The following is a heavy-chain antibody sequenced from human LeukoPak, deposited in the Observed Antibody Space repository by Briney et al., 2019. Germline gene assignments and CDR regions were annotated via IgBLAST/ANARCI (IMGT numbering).Heavy chain of an antibody. CDR3: TRDLLGCATTPLSD. V-gene: IGHV1-2*02. CDR1: GYTFTNFY. CDR2: INPNRGDR. J-gene: IGHJ4*02. D-gene: IGHD1-14*01. Sequence: ASVKVSCKASGYTFTNFYMHWVRQAPGHRLEWMGWINPNRGDRNYAQKFQGRVTMTRDTSISTAFMELSRLTSDDTAVYYCTRDLLGCATTPLSDWGQGTLVTVSS.